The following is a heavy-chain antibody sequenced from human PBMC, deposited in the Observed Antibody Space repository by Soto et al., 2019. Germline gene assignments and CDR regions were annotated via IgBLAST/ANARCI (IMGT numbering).Heavy chain of an antibody. CDR3: ASRRSRGRALLFDP. Sequence: SETLSLTCTVSGGSIISGDYYWSWIRQPPGKGLEWIGYIYYSGSTYYNPSLKSRVTISVDTSKNQFSLKLSSVTAADTAVYYCASRRSRGRALLFDPWGQGTLVTVSS. J-gene: IGHJ5*02. D-gene: IGHD1-26*01. V-gene: IGHV4-30-4*01. CDR1: GGSIISGDYY. CDR2: IYYSGST.